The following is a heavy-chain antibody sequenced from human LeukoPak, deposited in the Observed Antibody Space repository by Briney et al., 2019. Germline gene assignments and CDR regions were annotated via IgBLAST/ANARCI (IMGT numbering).Heavy chain of an antibody. D-gene: IGHD3-22*01. Sequence: SETLSLTCTVSGGSISSGSYYWSWIRQPAGKGLEWIGRIYTSGSTNYNPSLKSRVTISVDTSKNQFSLKLSSVTAADTAVYYCARERYYYDTSGSDAFDIWGQGTMVTVSS. V-gene: IGHV4-61*02. CDR3: ARERYYYDTSGSDAFDI. CDR1: GGSISSGSYY. J-gene: IGHJ3*02. CDR2: IYTSGST.